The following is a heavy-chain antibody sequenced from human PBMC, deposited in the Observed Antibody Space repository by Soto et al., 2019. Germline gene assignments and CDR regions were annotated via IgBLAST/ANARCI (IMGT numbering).Heavy chain of an antibody. CDR3: ARSVAVSRSLYYFDY. Sequence: QVQLVQSGAEVKQPGSSVKVSCKASGGTFSSYAISWVRQAPGQGLELMGGIIPIFGTANYAQKFQGRVTITADGSTSTAYMELSSLRSEDTVVYYCARSVAVSRSLYYFDYWGQGTLVTVSS. D-gene: IGHD6-13*01. V-gene: IGHV1-69*01. J-gene: IGHJ4*02. CDR1: GGTFSSYA. CDR2: IIPIFGTA.